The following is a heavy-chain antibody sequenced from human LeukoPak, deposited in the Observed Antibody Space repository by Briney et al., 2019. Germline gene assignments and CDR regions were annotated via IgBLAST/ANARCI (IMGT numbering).Heavy chain of an antibody. CDR2: IIPIFGTA. J-gene: IGHJ3*02. CDR1: GGTFSSYA. V-gene: IGHV1-69*01. CDR3: ASPHGYSNYDLLDI. Sequence: SVKVSWKASGGTFSSYAISWVRQAPGQGLEWMGGIIPIFGTANYAQKFQGRVTITADESTSTAYMELSSLRSEDTAVYYCASPHGYSNYDLLDIWGQGTMVTVSS. D-gene: IGHD4-11*01.